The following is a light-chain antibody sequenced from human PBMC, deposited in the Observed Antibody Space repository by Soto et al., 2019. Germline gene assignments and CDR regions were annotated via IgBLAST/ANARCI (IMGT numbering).Light chain of an antibody. CDR1: SSEVCDYNY. CDR2: NVS. CDR3: SSYSSSSTPLHV. Sequence: QSVLTQPAPVSGSPGQSITISRTGTSSEVCDYNYVSWYQHHPGQAPKLMIYNVSNRPSGVSSRFSGSKSGNTASLTISGLQAEDEADYYCSSYSSSSTPLHVFGTGTKVTVL. J-gene: IGLJ1*01. V-gene: IGLV2-14*03.